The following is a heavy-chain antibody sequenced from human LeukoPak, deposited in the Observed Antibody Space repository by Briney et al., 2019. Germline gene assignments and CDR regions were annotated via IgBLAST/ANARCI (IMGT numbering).Heavy chain of an antibody. D-gene: IGHD3-22*01. V-gene: IGHV1-18*01. CDR2: ISADNGNT. Sequence: ASVRVSCKASGYTFTNYGISWVRQAPGQGLEWMGWISADNGNTNYAQKLQGRVTMTTDTSTSTAYMELRSLRFDDTAVYYCARDRKGSRSSYYYDSSGYNWFDPWGQGTLVTVSS. J-gene: IGHJ5*02. CDR3: ARDRKGSRSSYYYDSSGYNWFDP. CDR1: GYTFTNYG.